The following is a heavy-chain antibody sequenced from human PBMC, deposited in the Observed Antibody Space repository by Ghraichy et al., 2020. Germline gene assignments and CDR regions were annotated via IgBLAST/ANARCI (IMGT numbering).Heavy chain of an antibody. J-gene: IGHJ5*02. D-gene: IGHD3-16*02. CDR3: EGGTYDYVWGSYRYEDWFDP. V-gene: IGHV3-21*01. Sequence: GGSLRLSCAASGFTFSSYSMNWVRQAPGKGLEWVSSISSSSSYIYYADSVKGRFTISRDNAKNSLYLQMNSLRAEDTAVYYCEGGTYDYVWGSYRYEDWFDPWGQGTLVTVST. CDR2: ISSSSSYI. CDR1: GFTFSSYS.